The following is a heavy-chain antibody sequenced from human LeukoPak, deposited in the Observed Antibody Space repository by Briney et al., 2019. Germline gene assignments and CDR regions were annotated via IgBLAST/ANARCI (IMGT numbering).Heavy chain of an antibody. CDR1: GGSIPSSTYY. CDR3: TRHGPSRKQWLVGYYFDY. D-gene: IGHD6-19*01. CDR2: YTGST. J-gene: IGHJ4*02. Sequence: PSETLSLTCTVSGGSIPSSTYYWGWIRQPPGKGLEWIGSYTGSTDYNPSLKSRVAISVDVSKSQISLRLSSVTAAETAVYYCTRHGPSRKQWLVGYYFDYWGQGTLVTVSS. V-gene: IGHV4-39*01.